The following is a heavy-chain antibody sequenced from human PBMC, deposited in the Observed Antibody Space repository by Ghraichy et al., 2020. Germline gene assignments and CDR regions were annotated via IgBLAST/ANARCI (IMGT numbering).Heavy chain of an antibody. CDR2: MTQDGSEI. Sequence: GGSLRLSCVVSGFTFSTYWMTWVRQAPGKGLEWVAYMTQDGSEINYVDSVKGRFTISRENAKNSLYLQMNSLRAEDTAVYYCARDTSAGSSSWYYFDYWSQGNFVTVSP. CDR1: GFTFSTYW. D-gene: IGHD2-8*02. J-gene: IGHJ4*02. V-gene: IGHV3-7*03. CDR3: ARDTSAGSSSWYYFDY.